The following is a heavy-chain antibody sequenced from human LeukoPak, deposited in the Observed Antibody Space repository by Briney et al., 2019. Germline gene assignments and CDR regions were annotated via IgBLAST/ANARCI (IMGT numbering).Heavy chain of an antibody. Sequence: GGSLRLSCAASGFTFSSYAMHWVRQAPGKGLEWVAVISYDGSNKYYADSVKGRFTISRDNSKNALYLQMNSLRAEDTAVYYCARGRPHGNDYWGQGTLVTVSS. CDR2: ISYDGSNK. CDR3: ARGRPHGNDY. V-gene: IGHV3-30-3*01. J-gene: IGHJ4*02. D-gene: IGHD4-23*01. CDR1: GFTFSSYA.